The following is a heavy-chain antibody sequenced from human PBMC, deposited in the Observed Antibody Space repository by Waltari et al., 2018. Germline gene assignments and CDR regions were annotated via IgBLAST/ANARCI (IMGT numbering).Heavy chain of an antibody. D-gene: IGHD6-19*01. Sequence: EVXLVXSGGVVVQPGGSXRLSCAASVFTFDASAMHWVRPAPGGGLEWXSLISXEGSTXSYADSVKGRXTISRDNSKNSLYLQMNXLRAEDNAXYXCAXDSRGYSGWVDXWGQGTLVTVSS. J-gene: IGHJ4*02. CDR2: ISXEGSTX. CDR3: AXDSRGYSGWVDX. V-gene: IGHV3-43D*03. CDR1: VFTFDASA.